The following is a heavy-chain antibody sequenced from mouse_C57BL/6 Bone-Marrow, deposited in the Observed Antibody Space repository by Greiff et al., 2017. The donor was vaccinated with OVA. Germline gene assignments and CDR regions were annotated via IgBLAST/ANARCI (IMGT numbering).Heavy chain of an antibody. CDR3: ARCADDSNYVWFAY. Sequence: QVQLQQPGAELVMPGASVKLSCKASGYTFTSYWMHWVKQRPGQGLEWLGEIDPSDSDTNYNQKFKGKATLTVDKSSSTAYMQLSSLTSEDSAVYYCARCADDSNYVWFAYWGQGTLVTVSA. D-gene: IGHD2-5*01. CDR2: IDPSDSDT. CDR1: GYTFTSYW. V-gene: IGHV1-69*01. J-gene: IGHJ3*01.